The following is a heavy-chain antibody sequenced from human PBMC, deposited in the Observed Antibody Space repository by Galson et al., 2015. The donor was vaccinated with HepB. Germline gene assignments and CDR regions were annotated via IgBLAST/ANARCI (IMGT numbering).Heavy chain of an antibody. Sequence: SLRLSCAASAFTFSSHSMNWVRQAPGKGLEWLAYISTSGATIYYADSVRGRFTISRDNAKNSLYLQMNSLRAEDTAVYFCARNYFDSNGYYYFYFHYWGQGTLVTVSS. J-gene: IGHJ4*02. V-gene: IGHV3-48*04. CDR3: ARNYFDSNGYYYFYFHY. D-gene: IGHD3-22*01. CDR1: AFTFSSHS. CDR2: ISTSGATI.